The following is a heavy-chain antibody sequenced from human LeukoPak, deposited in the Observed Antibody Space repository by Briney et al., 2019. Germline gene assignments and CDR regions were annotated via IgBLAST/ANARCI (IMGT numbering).Heavy chain of an antibody. V-gene: IGHV1-69*05. CDR2: IIPIFGIA. CDR3: ARVEMATIGQAGVFDY. CDR1: GGTFSSYA. J-gene: IGHJ4*02. D-gene: IGHD5-24*01. Sequence: PVKVSRKASGGTFSSYAISGVRQAPGQGLEWMGGIIPIFGIANYAQKFQGRVTITTDESTSTAYMELSSLRSEDTAVYYCARVEMATIGQAGVFDYWGQGTLVTVSS.